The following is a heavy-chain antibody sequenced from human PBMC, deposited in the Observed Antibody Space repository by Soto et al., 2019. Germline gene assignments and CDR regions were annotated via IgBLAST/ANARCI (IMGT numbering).Heavy chain of an antibody. J-gene: IGHJ6*02. Sequence: QVQLQESGPGLVKPSETLSLTCTVSGGSISSYYWSWIRQPAGKGLEWIGRIYTSGSTNYNPSLKSRTTMSVDTSKNQFSLKLSSVTAADTAVYYCARDGLGYYGSGKIYYYYGMDVWGQGTTVTVSS. CDR1: GGSISSYY. V-gene: IGHV4-4*07. CDR2: IYTSGST. CDR3: ARDGLGYYGSGKIYYYYGMDV. D-gene: IGHD3-10*01.